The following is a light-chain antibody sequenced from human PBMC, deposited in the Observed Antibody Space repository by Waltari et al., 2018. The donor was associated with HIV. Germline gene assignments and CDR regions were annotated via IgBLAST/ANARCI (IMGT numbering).Light chain of an antibody. J-gene: IGLJ3*02. CDR2: RNT. CDR3: AAWDDSLSGWV. CDR1: SSHIGRKD. V-gene: IGLV1-47*01. Sequence: QSVLTQPPSATGTPGQRVTISGSVYSSHIGRKDVDWYQQLPGTAPKLLIYRNTQRPSGVPDRFSGSKSRTSASLDISGLRSEDEADYYCAAWDDSLSGWVFGGGTKLTVL.